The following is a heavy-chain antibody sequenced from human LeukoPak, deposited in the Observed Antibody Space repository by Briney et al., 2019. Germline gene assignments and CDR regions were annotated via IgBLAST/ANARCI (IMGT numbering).Heavy chain of an antibody. J-gene: IGHJ3*02. Sequence: ASVKVSCKAYGYNFTTSGISWVRQAPGQGLECMGWISAYNGNTNCAQRLQGRVTMTTDTSTSTAYMDLRSLRSDDTAMYYCAKLVVVAATPDAFDIWGQGTMVTVSS. CDR2: ISAYNGNT. V-gene: IGHV1-18*01. CDR3: AKLVVVAATPDAFDI. D-gene: IGHD2-15*01. CDR1: GYNFTTSG.